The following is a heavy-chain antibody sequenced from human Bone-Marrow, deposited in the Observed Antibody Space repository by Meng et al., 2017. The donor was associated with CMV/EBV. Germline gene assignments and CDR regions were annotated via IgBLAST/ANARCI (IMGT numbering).Heavy chain of an antibody. V-gene: IGHV3-74*01. J-gene: IGHJ4*02. D-gene: IGHD6-6*01. CDR2: INSDGTDT. CDR1: GFTFSSYW. CDR3: ARGGYSSSLIDY. Sequence: GRSLRLSCAASGFTFSSYWMHWVRQAPGKGLVWVSRINSDGTDTSYADSVKGRLTISRDNAKNTLYLQMNSLRAEDTAVYYCARGGYSSSLIDYWGQGTPVTVSS.